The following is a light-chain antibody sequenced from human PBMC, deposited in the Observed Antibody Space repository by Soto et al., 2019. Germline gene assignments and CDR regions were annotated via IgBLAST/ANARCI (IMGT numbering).Light chain of an antibody. CDR2: DAS. CDR3: QQRSNWPRT. Sequence: EVVLTQSPGTLSLSPGERATLYCRASQSVGSNYLAWYQQKPGQVPRLLIYDASNRATGIPARFSGSGSGTDFTLTISSLEPEDFAFYYCQQRSNWPRTFGQGTKVDIK. J-gene: IGKJ1*01. CDR1: QSVGSNY. V-gene: IGKV3-11*01.